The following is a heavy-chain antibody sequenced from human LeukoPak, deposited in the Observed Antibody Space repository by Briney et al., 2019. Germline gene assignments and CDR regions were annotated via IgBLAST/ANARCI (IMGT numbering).Heavy chain of an antibody. CDR2: ISSSSSYI. CDR1: GFTFSSYS. D-gene: IGHD1-26*01. J-gene: IGHJ4*02. Sequence: GGSLRLSCAASGFTFSSYSMNWVRQAPGKGLEWVSSISSSSSYIYYADSVKGRFTISRDNAKSSLYLQMNSLRAEDTAVYYCARGREWELLRSYFDYWGQGTLVTVSS. V-gene: IGHV3-21*01. CDR3: ARGREWELLRSYFDY.